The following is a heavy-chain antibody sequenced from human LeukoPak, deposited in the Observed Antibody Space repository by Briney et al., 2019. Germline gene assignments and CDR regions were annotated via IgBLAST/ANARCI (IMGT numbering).Heavy chain of an antibody. CDR2: ISYRGST. Sequence: SGTLSLTRTGSRGSINTYYWSWMGQPPGKGVEWIGHISYRGSTHYNASLKSRVTIPVHTPKNQFSLKLKSVTAADTAVYYCASLYSSALYSLVGWGQGTLVTVSS. D-gene: IGHD6-19*01. J-gene: IGHJ4*02. V-gene: IGHV4-59*08. CDR1: RGSINTYY. CDR3: ASLYSSALYSLVG.